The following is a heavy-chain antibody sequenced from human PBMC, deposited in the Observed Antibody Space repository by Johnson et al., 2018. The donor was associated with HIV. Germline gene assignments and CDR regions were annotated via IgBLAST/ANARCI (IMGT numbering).Heavy chain of an antibody. J-gene: IGHJ3*02. V-gene: IGHV3-13*01. D-gene: IGHD3-10*01. Sequence: VQLVESGGGLVQPGGSLRLSCAASGFTFSSYDMHWVRQATGKGLEWVSAIGTAGDTYYPGSVKGRFPISRENAKNSLYLQMNSLRAGDTAVYYCAKDRGLWFGDDAFDIWGQGTMVTVSS. CDR3: AKDRGLWFGDDAFDI. CDR1: GFTFSSYD. CDR2: IGTAGDT.